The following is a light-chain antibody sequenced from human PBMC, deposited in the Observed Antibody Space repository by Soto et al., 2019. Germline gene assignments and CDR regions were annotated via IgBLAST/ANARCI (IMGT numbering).Light chain of an antibody. CDR3: SSFTSASTRI. J-gene: IGLJ1*01. V-gene: IGLV2-14*03. CDR1: SSDIGAFNF. CDR2: GVT. Sequence: QSALTQPASVSGSPGQSISIPCTGTSSDIGAFNFVSWYQQHPGKAPKVLIYGVTNRPSGVDYRFSGSKSGNTASLIISGLRPEDEADYYCSSFTSASTRIFGTGTKVIVL.